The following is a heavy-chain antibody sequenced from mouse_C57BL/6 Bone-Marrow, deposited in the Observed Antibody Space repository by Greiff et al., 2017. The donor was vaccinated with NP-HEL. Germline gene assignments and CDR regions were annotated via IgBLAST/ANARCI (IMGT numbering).Heavy chain of an antibody. CDR3: ARKVNYGYYAMDY. CDR2: IWTGGGT. D-gene: IGHD1-1*01. Sequence: VKLMESGPGLVAPSQSLSISCTVSGFSFTSYAISWVRQPPGKGLEWLGVIWTGGGTNYNSALKSRLSISKDNTKSQVFLKMNSLQTDDTAMYYCARKVNYGYYAMDYWGQGTSVTVSS. CDR1: GFSFTSYA. J-gene: IGHJ4*01. V-gene: IGHV2-9-1*01.